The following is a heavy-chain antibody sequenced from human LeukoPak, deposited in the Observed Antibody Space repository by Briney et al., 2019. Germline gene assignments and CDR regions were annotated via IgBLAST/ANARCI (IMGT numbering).Heavy chain of an antibody. CDR3: ARHRKRNWFVGAQKDAFDI. Sequence: SETLSLTCTVSGGSISSSSYYWGWIRQPPGKGLEWIGSIYYSGSTYYNPSLKSRVTISVDTSKNQFSLKLSSVTAADTAVYYCARHRKRNWFVGAQKDAFDIWGQGTMVTVSS. CDR2: IYYSGST. D-gene: IGHD3-10*01. V-gene: IGHV4-39*07. CDR1: GGSISSSSYY. J-gene: IGHJ3*02.